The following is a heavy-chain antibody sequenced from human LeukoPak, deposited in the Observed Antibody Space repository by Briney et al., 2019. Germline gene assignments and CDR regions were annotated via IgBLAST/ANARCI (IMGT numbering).Heavy chain of an antibody. CDR2: LSGSGGTT. V-gene: IGHV3-23*01. D-gene: IGHD3-10*01. CDR3: AKVGGSGGYDPCYFDY. J-gene: IGHJ4*02. CDR1: GFTFSSFA. Sequence: GGSLRLSCAASGFTFSSFAMNWVRQAPGKGLEWVSALSGSGGTTFYADPVKGRFTIPRDNSKSTLYLQMSRLRAEDTAVYYCAKVGGSGGYDPCYFDYCGQGTLVTVSS.